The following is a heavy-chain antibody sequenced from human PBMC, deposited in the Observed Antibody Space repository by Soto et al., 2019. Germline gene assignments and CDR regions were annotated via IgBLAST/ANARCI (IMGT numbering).Heavy chain of an antibody. CDR1: GGTFSSYT. J-gene: IGHJ5*02. V-gene: IGHV1-69*02. Sequence: QVQLVQSGAEVKKPGSSVNVSCKASGGTFSSYTISWVRQAPGQGLEWMGRIIPILGIANYAQKFQGRVTITADKSTSTAYMELSSLRSEDTAVYYCARGASGSYGNWFDPWGQGTLVTVSS. CDR2: IIPILGIA. D-gene: IGHD1-26*01. CDR3: ARGASGSYGNWFDP.